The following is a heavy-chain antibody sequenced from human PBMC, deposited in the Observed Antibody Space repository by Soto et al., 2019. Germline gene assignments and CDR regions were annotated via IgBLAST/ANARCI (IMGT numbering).Heavy chain of an antibody. J-gene: IGHJ5*02. CDR3: ARDKVESPHEFDP. Sequence: ASVKVSCKASGYTFTSYGISWVRQAPGQGLEWMGWISAYNGNTNYAQKLKGRVNITTDTSTSTTKMKLRSLRSDDTAVYYCARDKVESPHEFDPWGQGTLVTVSS. CDR2: ISAYNGNT. CDR1: GYTFTSYG. D-gene: IGHD1-1*01. V-gene: IGHV1-18*01.